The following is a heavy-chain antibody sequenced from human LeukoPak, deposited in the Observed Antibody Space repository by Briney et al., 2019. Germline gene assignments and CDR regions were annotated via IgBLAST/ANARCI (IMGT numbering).Heavy chain of an antibody. V-gene: IGHV3-30*04. CDR3: ARGPYDILTGINAFDI. Sequence: PGGSLILSCAASGFTFSSYAMHWVRPAPGKGLEWVAVISYDGSNKYYADSVKGRFTISRDNSKNTLYLQMNSLRAEDTAVYYCARGPYDILTGINAFDIWGQGTMVTVSS. CDR2: ISYDGSNK. CDR1: GFTFSSYA. J-gene: IGHJ3*02. D-gene: IGHD3-9*01.